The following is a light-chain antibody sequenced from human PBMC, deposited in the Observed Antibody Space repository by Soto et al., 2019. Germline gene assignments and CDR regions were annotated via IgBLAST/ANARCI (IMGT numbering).Light chain of an antibody. Sequence: DIQMTQSPSTLSASVRDRVTITCRASQSISNSLVWYQQRPGKAPKLLIYKASSLETGVPSRFSGSGSGTEFTLTISSLQPDDFATYYCQQYNSDWNTFGQGTKVDI. CDR3: QQYNSDWNT. V-gene: IGKV1-5*03. CDR1: QSISNS. CDR2: KAS. J-gene: IGKJ2*01.